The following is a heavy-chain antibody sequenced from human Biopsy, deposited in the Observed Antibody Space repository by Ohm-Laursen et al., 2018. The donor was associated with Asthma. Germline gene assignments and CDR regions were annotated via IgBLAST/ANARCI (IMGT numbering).Heavy chain of an antibody. CDR1: GGSVSSGSYY. Sequence: SETLSLTCTDSGGSVSSGSYYWSWIRQPPGKGLAWVSYISYSGSTDYNPSLKSRLTISMDTSKNQFSLKLSSVTAADTAVYYCARVPTTLRYFDLWGRGTLVTVSS. V-gene: IGHV4-61*01. D-gene: IGHD2-15*01. J-gene: IGHJ2*01. CDR2: ISYSGST. CDR3: ARVPTTLRYFDL.